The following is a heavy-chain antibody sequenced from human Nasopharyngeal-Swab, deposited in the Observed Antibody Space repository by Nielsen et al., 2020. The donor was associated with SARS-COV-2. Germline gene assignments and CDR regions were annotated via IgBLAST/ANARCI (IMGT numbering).Heavy chain of an antibody. CDR1: GSTFSSYA. CDR3: AKRPYDYVWGSYRYIPWFDP. CDR2: TSGSGGST. Sequence: GGSLTLSCAASGSTFSSYAMSWVRQAPGKGLEWVSATSGSGGSTYYADSVKGRFTISRDNSKNTLYLQMNSLRAEDTAVYYCAKRPYDYVWGSYRYIPWFDPWGQGTLVTVSS. D-gene: IGHD3-16*02. V-gene: IGHV3-23*01. J-gene: IGHJ5*02.